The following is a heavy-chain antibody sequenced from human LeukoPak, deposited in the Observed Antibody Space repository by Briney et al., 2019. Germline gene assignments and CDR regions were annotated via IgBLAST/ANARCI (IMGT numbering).Heavy chain of an antibody. D-gene: IGHD5-12*01. CDR3: ARGWLRLRGLGY. CDR1: GYTFTSYD. Sequence: ASVTVSCKASGYTFTSYDINWVRQATGQGLEWMGWMNPNSGNTGYAQKFQGRVTMTRNTSISTAYMELSSLRSEDTAVYYCARGWLRLRGLGYWGQGTLVTVSS. J-gene: IGHJ4*02. CDR2: MNPNSGNT. V-gene: IGHV1-8*01.